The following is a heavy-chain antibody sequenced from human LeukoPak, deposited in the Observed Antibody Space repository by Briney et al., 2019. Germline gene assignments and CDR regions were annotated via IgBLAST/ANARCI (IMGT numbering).Heavy chain of an antibody. J-gene: IGHJ4*02. CDR3: AREDYYDSSGYYDY. CDR2: INPNSGGT. Sequence: ASXKVSCKASGYTFTSYYMHWVRQAPGQGLEWKGWINPNSGGTNYEQKFQGRVTMTRDTSISTAYMELSRLRSDDTAVYYCAREDYYDSSGYYDYWGQGTLVTVSS. CDR1: GYTFTSYY. D-gene: IGHD3-22*01. V-gene: IGHV1-2*02.